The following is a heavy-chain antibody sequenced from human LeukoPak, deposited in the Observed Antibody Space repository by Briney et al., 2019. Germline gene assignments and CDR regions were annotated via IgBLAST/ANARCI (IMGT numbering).Heavy chain of an antibody. CDR2: ISGSGGST. CDR3: AARPPTAVLGPFDY. V-gene: IGHV3-23*01. CDR1: GFTFTTYA. Sequence: SGGSLRLSCATSGFTFTTYAMGWVRQAPGKGLEWVSTISGSGGSTYYADSVKGRFTISRDKSRNTLYLQMSSLRADDTAVYHCAARPPTAVLGPFDYWGQGTQVTVSS. D-gene: IGHD6-19*01. J-gene: IGHJ4*02.